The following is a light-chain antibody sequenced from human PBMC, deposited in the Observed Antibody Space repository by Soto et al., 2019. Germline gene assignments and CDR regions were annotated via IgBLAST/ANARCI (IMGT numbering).Light chain of an antibody. J-gene: IGKJ5*01. CDR3: QKYGSSPNA. CDR2: GES. Sequence: EIVLTQSPGTLSLSPGESASLSCRDSQSVSSSYLAWYQQQPGQAPRLLIYGESSRATGIPDRFSGSGSGTDLNLTISRLEPEDFAVYYCQKYGSSPNAFGQGTRLEIK. V-gene: IGKV3-20*01. CDR1: QSVSSSY.